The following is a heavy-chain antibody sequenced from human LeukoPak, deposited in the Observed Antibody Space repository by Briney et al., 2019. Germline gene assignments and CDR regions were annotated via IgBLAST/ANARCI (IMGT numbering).Heavy chain of an antibody. CDR3: ARALYSSGWPFDY. Sequence: ASVKVSCKASGYTFTNYTMHWVRQAPGQRLEWMGWINAGNGNTKYSQRFQGRVTITRDTSPSTAYMELSSLRSLDTAVCYSARALYSSGWPFDYWGQGTLVTVSS. CDR2: INAGNGNT. V-gene: IGHV1-3*01. CDR1: GYTFTNYT. J-gene: IGHJ4*02. D-gene: IGHD6-19*01.